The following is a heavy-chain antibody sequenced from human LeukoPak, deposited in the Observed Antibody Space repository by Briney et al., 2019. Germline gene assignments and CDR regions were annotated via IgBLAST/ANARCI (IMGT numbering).Heavy chain of an antibody. CDR1: GSTFDDYA. J-gene: IGHJ3*02. V-gene: IGHV3-9*01. D-gene: IGHD1-26*01. CDR2: ISWNSGSI. CDR3: AKLELRTLDAFDI. Sequence: GRSLRLSCAASGSTFDDYAMHWVRHAPGKGLEWVSGISWNSGSIGYADSVKGRFTISRDNAKNSLYLQMNSLRAEDTALYYCAKLELRTLDAFDIWGQGTMVTVSS.